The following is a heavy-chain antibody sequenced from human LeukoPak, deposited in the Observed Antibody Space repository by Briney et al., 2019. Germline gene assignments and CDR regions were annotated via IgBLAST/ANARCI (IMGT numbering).Heavy chain of an antibody. CDR1: GFSFSSFA. CDR3: TKDPNGDYVGAFDP. CDR2: ITGGHYTT. Sequence: GGSLRLAWAVSGFSFSSFAMTWVRQAPGKGLEWVSSITGGHYTTYNTDSVKGRFTISRDNSKNTLYLQMNSLRADDTAVYYCTKDPNGDYVGAFDPWGQGTLVTVSS. D-gene: IGHD4-17*01. V-gene: IGHV3-23*01. J-gene: IGHJ5*02.